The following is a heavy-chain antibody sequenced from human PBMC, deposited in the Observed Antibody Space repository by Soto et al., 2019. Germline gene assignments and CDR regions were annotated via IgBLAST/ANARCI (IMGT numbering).Heavy chain of an antibody. D-gene: IGHD5-12*01. Sequence: GGSLRLSCAASGFTFSSYAMHWVRQAPGKGLEYVSAISSNGGSTYYANSVKGRFTISRDNSKNTLYLQMGSLRAEDMAVYYCAREAPRLGSGYDYWGQGTLVTVSS. V-gene: IGHV3-64*01. J-gene: IGHJ4*02. CDR1: GFTFSSYA. CDR2: ISSNGGST. CDR3: AREAPRLGSGYDY.